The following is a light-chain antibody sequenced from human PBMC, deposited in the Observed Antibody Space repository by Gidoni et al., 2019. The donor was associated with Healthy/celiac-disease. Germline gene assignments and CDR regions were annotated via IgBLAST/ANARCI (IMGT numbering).Light chain of an antibody. Sequence: ESVFTQSPVTLSLSPGERATLSCRASQSVSSSYLAWYQQKPGQAPRLLIYGASSRATGIPDRFSGSGSGTDFTLTISRLEPEDFAVYYCQQYGSSPWTFGQGTKVEIK. J-gene: IGKJ1*01. CDR1: QSVSSSY. V-gene: IGKV3-20*01. CDR2: GAS. CDR3: QQYGSSPWT.